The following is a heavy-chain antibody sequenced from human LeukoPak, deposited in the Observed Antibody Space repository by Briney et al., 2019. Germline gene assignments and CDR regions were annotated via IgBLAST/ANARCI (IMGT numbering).Heavy chain of an antibody. CDR3: ARGLQAARLAVADS. CDR2: ISSDESST. Sequence: GGSLRLSCAASGFTFSSYWMHWVRQAPGKGLVWVSRISSDESSTSYADSVKGRFTISRDNAKNTLYLQMNSLRVEDTAVYYCARGLQAARLAVADSWGQGTLVTVSS. CDR1: GFTFSSYW. D-gene: IGHD6-19*01. J-gene: IGHJ5*02. V-gene: IGHV3-74*01.